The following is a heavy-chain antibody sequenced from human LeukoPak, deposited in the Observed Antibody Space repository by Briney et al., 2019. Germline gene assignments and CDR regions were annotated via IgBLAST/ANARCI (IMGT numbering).Heavy chain of an antibody. CDR3: ARGDYGGRWHNWFAP. D-gene: IGHD4-23*01. Sequence: GESLRISCKGSGYSFIDYWVAWVRQMPGKDLEWMGTIYPADSDTRYSPSFQGQVTISVDKSISAVYLQWSSLKASDTAIYFCARGDYGGRWHNWFAPWGQGTLVTVSS. CDR1: GYSFIDYW. CDR2: IYPADSDT. V-gene: IGHV5-51*01. J-gene: IGHJ5*02.